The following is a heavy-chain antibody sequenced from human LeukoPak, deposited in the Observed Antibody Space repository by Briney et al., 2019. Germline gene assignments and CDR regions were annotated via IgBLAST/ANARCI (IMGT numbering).Heavy chain of an antibody. D-gene: IGHD2-2*01. Sequence: GGSLRLSCAASGFTFSSYAMSWVRQAPGKGLEWVSAISGSGGSTYYADSVKGRFTISRYNSKNTLYLQMNSLRAEDTAVYYCAKAGHTRNYYYYMDVWGKGTTVTVSS. CDR3: AKAGHTRNYYYYMDV. V-gene: IGHV3-23*01. J-gene: IGHJ6*03. CDR2: ISGSGGST. CDR1: GFTFSSYA.